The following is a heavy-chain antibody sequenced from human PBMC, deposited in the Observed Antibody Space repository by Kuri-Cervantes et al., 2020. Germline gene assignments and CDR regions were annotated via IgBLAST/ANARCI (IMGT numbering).Heavy chain of an antibody. V-gene: IGHV4-34*01. D-gene: IGHD1-14*01. J-gene: IGHJ3*02. CDR2: INHSGST. CDR1: GGSLNGYY. Sequence: SQTLSLTCAVYGGSLNGYYWSWIRQPPGKGLEWIGEINHSGSTNYNPSLKSRVTISVDTSKNQFSLKLSSVAAADTAVYYCAREPGIALDIWGQGTMVTVSS. CDR3: AREPGIALDI.